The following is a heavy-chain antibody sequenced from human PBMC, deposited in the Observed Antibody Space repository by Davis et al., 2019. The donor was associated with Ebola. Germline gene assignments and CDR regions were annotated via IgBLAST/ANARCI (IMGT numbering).Heavy chain of an antibody. CDR2: INPNSGDT. D-gene: IGHD3-3*01. CDR3: ARGSFFWSGSFLGYFDY. Sequence: ASVKVSCKTSGYTFTAHYLHWVRQAPGQGLEWVGWINPNSGDTNFAQKFQGTVTLTRDTSTNTAYLELTRPTSDDTAVYFCARGSFFWSGSFLGYFDYWGQGILITVSP. CDR1: GYTFTAHY. V-gene: IGHV1-2*02. J-gene: IGHJ4*03.